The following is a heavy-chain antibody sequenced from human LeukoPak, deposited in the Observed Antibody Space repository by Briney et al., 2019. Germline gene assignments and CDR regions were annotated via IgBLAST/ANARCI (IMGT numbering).Heavy chain of an antibody. Sequence: PGGSLRLSCAASGLTFSGFAMHWVRQAPGQGLDYVAAISGDGGTTYYAKSVKGGFTISRDNSKKTLSLQMGSLRPEDSAIYYCARESHQKRESYYYDCWGQGTLVTVSS. D-gene: IGHD3-16*01. CDR1: GLTFSGFA. CDR2: ISGDGGTT. CDR3: ARESHQKRESYYYDC. V-gene: IGHV3-64*01. J-gene: IGHJ4*02.